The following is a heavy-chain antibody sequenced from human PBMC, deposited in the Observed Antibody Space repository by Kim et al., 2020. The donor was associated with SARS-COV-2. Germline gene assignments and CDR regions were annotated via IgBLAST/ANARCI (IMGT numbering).Heavy chain of an antibody. CDR3: AKKPYSSGWFRCYFDY. J-gene: IGHJ4*02. V-gene: IGHV3-23*01. Sequence: SVTGRFTISRDNSKNTLYLQMNSLRAEDTAVYYCAKKPYSSGWFRCYFDYWGQGTLVTVSS. D-gene: IGHD6-19*01.